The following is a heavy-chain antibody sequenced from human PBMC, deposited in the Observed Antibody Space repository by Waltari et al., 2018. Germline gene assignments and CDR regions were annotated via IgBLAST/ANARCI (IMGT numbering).Heavy chain of an antibody. CDR1: GFTFDDYA. V-gene: IGHV3-9*01. D-gene: IGHD3-22*01. J-gene: IGHJ6*02. CDR2: IRWNGGSI. CDR3: AKQSSSGTSYYYGMDV. Sequence: EVQLVESGGGLVQPGRSLRLSCAASGFTFDDYAMHWVRQAPGKGLEWVSGIRWNGGSIGYADSVKGRFTISRDNAKNSLYLQMNSLRAEDTALYYCAKQSSSGTSYYYGMDVWGQGTTVTVSS.